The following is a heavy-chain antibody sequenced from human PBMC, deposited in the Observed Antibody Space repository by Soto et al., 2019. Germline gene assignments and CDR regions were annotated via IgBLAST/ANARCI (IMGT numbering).Heavy chain of an antibody. CDR2: INAGNGNT. CDR1: GYTFTSYA. J-gene: IGHJ3*02. CDR3: ERRSGVAGDDAFDI. V-gene: IGHV1-3*01. D-gene: IGHD2-15*01. Sequence: QVQLVQSGAEGKKPGASVKVSCKASGYTFTSYAMPWVRQAPGQRLAWMGWINAGNGNTQYSQKCQGRVTITRDTSASTAYMELSSLRSEDTGVYYCERRSGVAGDDAFDIWGQGTMVTVSS.